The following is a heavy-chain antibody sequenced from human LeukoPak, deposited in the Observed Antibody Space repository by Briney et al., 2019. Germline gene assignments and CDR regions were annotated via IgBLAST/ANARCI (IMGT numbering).Heavy chain of an antibody. CDR2: IYTSGST. V-gene: IGHV4-61*02. Sequence: SETLSLTCTVSGGSISSGSYYWSWLRQPAGKGLEWIGRIYTSGSTNYNPSLKSRVTISVDTSKNQLSLKLSSVTAADTAVYYCASDLSGYSGYAPGGPYYYMDVWGKGTTVTVSS. D-gene: IGHD5-12*01. CDR3: ASDLSGYSGYAPGGPYYYMDV. CDR1: GGSISSGSYY. J-gene: IGHJ6*03.